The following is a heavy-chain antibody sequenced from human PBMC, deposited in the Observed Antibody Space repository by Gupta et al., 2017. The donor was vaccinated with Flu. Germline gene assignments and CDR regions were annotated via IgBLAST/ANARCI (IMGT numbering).Heavy chain of an antibody. CDR3: ASESCISGVCYFQFDH. Sequence: YYWDLIRQPPGKRPEWIVSINDAGTTYYNTSLKSRVTMFLETSKNQFSLKLTSVTAADTAIYYCASESCISGVCYFQFDHWGQGILVTVSS. D-gene: IGHD2-21*02. J-gene: IGHJ4*02. CDR2: INDAGTT. CDR1: YY. V-gene: IGHV4-39*01.